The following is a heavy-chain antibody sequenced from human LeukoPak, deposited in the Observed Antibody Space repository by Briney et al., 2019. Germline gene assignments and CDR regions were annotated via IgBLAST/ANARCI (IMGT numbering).Heavy chain of an antibody. Sequence: GGSLRLSCAASGFTFSIYGMNWVRQAPGRGPEWVSYIGSRRVTIHYADSAKGRFTMSRDDARNSLYLQMNSLRADDTAVYYCARATRNGYDYWGQGTLVTVSS. CDR1: GFTFSIYG. V-gene: IGHV3-48*04. CDR3: ARATRNGYDY. CDR2: IGSRRVTI. D-gene: IGHD5-24*01. J-gene: IGHJ4*02.